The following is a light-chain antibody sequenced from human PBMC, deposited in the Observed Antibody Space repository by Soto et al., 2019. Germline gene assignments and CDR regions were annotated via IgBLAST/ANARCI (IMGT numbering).Light chain of an antibody. Sequence: EIVMTQSPATLSVSPGERVTLSCRASQSVSSNLAWYQQKPGQAPRLLIYGASTRATGVPVRFSGSGSGTEFTLNISSLQSEDFAVYYCQQYNNWPSLTFGGGTKV. V-gene: IGKV3-15*01. CDR3: QQYNNWPSLT. CDR2: GAS. J-gene: IGKJ4*01. CDR1: QSVSSN.